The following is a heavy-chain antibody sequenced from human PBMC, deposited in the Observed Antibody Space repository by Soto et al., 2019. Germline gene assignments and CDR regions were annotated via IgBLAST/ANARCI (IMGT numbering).Heavy chain of an antibody. CDR3: ARDSSPPRGRYYYHSGMDV. D-gene: IGHD3-10*01. CDR1: GFTFSSYS. V-gene: IGHV3-48*02. CDR2: ISSSSSTI. J-gene: IGHJ6*02. Sequence: LRLSCAASGFTFSSYSMNWVRQAPGKGLEWVSYISSSSSTIYYADSVKGRFTISRDNAKNSLYLQMNSLRDEDTAVYYCARDSSPPRGRYYYHSGMDVWGQGITVTVSS.